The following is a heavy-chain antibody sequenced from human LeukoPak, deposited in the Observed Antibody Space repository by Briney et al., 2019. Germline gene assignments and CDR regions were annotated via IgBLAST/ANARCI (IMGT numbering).Heavy chain of an antibody. Sequence: PGGSLRLSCAPSGFTINNNYMTWVRQAPGKGLEWVSVSYSGGSSHYADSVKGRLTMSRDSSKTTVNLQMNIMTVEDTAVYYCARILGTTDAFDIWGQGTMVTVSS. CDR2: SYSGGSS. V-gene: IGHV3-53*01. D-gene: IGHD2/OR15-2a*01. CDR1: GFTINNNY. CDR3: ARILGTTDAFDI. J-gene: IGHJ3*02.